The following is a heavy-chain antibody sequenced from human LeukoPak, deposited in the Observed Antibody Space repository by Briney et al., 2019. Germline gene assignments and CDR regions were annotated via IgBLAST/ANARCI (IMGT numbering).Heavy chain of an antibody. V-gene: IGHV4-4*07. CDR3: ARDQRKGITMVRGTGTYNWFDP. Sequence: SETLALTCTVSCVSISSYYGSWSRQPAGEGLEWVGRIYTSGSTNYNPSLKSRLTMSVDTSNNQFSLKLSSVTAADTAVYYCARDQRKGITMVRGTGTYNWFDPWGHGTLVTVSS. CDR1: CVSISSYY. D-gene: IGHD3-10*01. CDR2: IYTSGST. J-gene: IGHJ5*02.